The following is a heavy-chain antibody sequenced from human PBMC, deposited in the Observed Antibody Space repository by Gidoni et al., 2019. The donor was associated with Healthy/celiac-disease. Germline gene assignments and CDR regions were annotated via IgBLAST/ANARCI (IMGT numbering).Heavy chain of an antibody. CDR1: GFTFSSYG. D-gene: IGHD3-10*01. Sequence: QVQLVESGGGVVQPGRSLRLSCAASGFTFSSYGMHWVRQAPGKGLEWVAVISYDGSNKYYADSVKGRFTISRDNSKNTLYLQMNSLRAEDTAVYYCAKELGLSYYGPGIDAFDIWGQGTMVTVSS. CDR3: AKELGLSYYGPGIDAFDI. J-gene: IGHJ3*02. V-gene: IGHV3-30*18. CDR2: ISYDGSNK.